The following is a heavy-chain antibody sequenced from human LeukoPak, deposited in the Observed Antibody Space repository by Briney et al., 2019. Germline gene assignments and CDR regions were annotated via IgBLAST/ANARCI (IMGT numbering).Heavy chain of an antibody. CDR1: DGAIAGYS. D-gene: IGHD1-26*01. V-gene: IGHV4-59*08. Sequence: SETLSLTCTVSDGAIAGYSWSWIRQPPGKGLEWIGYIYYSGDTNYNPSLQSRVTVSVDTSKNQFSPKLTSVTAADTAVYHCASLRERSYYARGFDYWGRGTLVTVSS. CDR3: ASLRERSYYARGFDY. J-gene: IGHJ4*02. CDR2: IYYSGDT.